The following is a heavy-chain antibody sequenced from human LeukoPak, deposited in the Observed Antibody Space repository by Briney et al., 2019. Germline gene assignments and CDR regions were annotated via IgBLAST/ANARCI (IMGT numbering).Heavy chain of an antibody. CDR2: ISGSGSAR. CDR3: VRDPGITGTSY. J-gene: IGHJ4*02. V-gene: IGHV3-48*04. D-gene: IGHD1-20*01. CDR1: GFTFSSYS. Sequence: PGGSLRLSCAASGFTFSSYSMNWVRQAPGKGLEWVSYISGSGSARYYTDSVKGRFTISRDNAKNSLYLQMNSLRAEDTAVYYCVRDPGITGTSYWGQGTLVTVSS.